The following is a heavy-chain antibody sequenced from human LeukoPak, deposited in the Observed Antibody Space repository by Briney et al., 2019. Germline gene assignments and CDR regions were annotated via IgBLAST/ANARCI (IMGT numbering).Heavy chain of an antibody. CDR3: ARDLRESGYDLGYDP. D-gene: IGHD5-12*01. V-gene: IGHV3-48*04. CDR2: IRSSSSII. Sequence: GGSLRLSCAASGFTFSSYSMNWVRQAPGKGLEWVSYIRSSSSIIYYADSVKGRFTISRDNAKNSLYLQMNSLRAEDTAVYYCARDLRESGYDLGYDPWGQGTLVTVSS. CDR1: GFTFSSYS. J-gene: IGHJ5*02.